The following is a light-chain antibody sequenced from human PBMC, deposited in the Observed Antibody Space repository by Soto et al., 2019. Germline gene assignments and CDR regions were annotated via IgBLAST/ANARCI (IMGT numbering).Light chain of an antibody. CDR3: QQSFSTPRT. V-gene: IGKV1-39*01. Sequence: DIQMTQSPSSLSASVGDRVTITCRASQSISSYLNWYKQKPGKAPELLIYSASSLQSGVPSRFSGSGSGTDFTLTVSSLQPEDFATYYCQQSFSTPRTFGQGTKVDI. J-gene: IGKJ1*01. CDR2: SAS. CDR1: QSISSY.